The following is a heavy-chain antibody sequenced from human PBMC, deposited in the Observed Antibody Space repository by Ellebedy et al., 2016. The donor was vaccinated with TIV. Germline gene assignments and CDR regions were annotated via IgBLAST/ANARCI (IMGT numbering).Heavy chain of an antibody. CDR2: IKQDGSEK. D-gene: IGHD2-8*01. V-gene: IGHV3-7*01. CDR3: ARGYASPNY. J-gene: IGHJ4*02. CDR1: GFTFSSYW. Sequence: GESLKISCAASGFTFSSYWMSWVRQAPGKGLEWVANIKQDGSEKYYVDYVKGRFTISRDNAKNSLYLQMNSLRAEDTAVYYCARGYASPNYWGQGTLVTVSS.